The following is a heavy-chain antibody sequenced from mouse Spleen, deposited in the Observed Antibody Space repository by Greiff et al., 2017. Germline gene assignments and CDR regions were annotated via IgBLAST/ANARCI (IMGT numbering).Heavy chain of an antibody. CDR1: GYTFTSYC. D-gene: IGHD2-3*01. J-gene: IGHJ2*01. CDR2: IDPSDSDI. V-gene: IGHV1-69*02. CDR3: ARRGDGYYAFDL. Sequence: QVQLQQPGAELVKPGAPVKLSCTASGYTFTSYCMNWVKQRPGRGLEWIGRIDPSDSDIHYNPKFQDKATLTVDTSSSTAYIQLSSLTSEDSAVYYCARRGDGYYAFDLWGQGTTLTFSS.